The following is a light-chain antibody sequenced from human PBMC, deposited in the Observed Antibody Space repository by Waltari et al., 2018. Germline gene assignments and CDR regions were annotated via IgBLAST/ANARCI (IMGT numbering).Light chain of an antibody. CDR2: WAS. J-gene: IGKJ4*01. Sequence: DIVMTQSPDSLAVSLGERATIHCKSNQTILYSSNNRNYLAWYQQRPGQSPRLLIYWASTQESGVPDRFRGSGSGTDFTLTIDNLQAEDVATYYCQQYYTIASFGGGTKVEIK. V-gene: IGKV4-1*01. CDR3: QQYYTIAS. CDR1: QTILYSSNNRNY.